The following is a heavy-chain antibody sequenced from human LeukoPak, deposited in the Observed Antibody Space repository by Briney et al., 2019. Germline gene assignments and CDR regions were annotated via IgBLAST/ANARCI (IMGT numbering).Heavy chain of an antibody. CDR2: IYPGDSDT. D-gene: IGHD2-21*02. J-gene: IGHJ2*01. Sequence: GESLKSSCKGSGYSFANYWIAWVRQMPGKGLEWMGIIYPGDSDTRYSPSFQGQVTISADKSFSTAYLQWSSLKASDTAMYYCARRMTADYIDLWGRGTLVTVSS. CDR1: GYSFANYW. CDR3: ARRMTADYIDL. V-gene: IGHV5-51*01.